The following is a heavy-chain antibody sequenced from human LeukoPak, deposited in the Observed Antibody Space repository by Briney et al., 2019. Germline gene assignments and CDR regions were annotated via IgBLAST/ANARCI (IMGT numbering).Heavy chain of an antibody. J-gene: IGHJ2*01. D-gene: IGHD3-16*01. CDR1: GGSISSYY. CDR2: IYSSGST. Sequence: SETLSLTCTVSGGSISSYYWSWIRQPPGKGLEWIGYIYSSGSTTYNPSLKSRITISVDTSKNQFSLNLSSVTAADTAVYYCARRGGRTRGFWYFDLWGRGTLVTVSS. CDR3: ARRGGRTRGFWYFDL. V-gene: IGHV4-59*01.